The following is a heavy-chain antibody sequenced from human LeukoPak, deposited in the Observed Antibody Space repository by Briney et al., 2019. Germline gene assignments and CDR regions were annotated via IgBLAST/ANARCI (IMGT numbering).Heavy chain of an antibody. CDR1: GFTVSSNY. D-gene: IGHD5-18*01. J-gene: IGHJ4*02. Sequence: GGSLRLSCAASGFTVSSNYMSWVRQAPGKGLEWVSVIYSGGSTYYADSVKGRFTISRDDSKNTLYLQMNSLRAEDTAVYYCARAIKLRFPYGYWGQGTLVTVSS. CDR2: IYSGGST. CDR3: ARAIKLRFPYGY. V-gene: IGHV3-53*01.